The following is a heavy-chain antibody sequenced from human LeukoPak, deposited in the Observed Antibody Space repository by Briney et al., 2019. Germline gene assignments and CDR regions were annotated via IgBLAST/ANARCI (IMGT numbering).Heavy chain of an antibody. J-gene: IGHJ4*02. D-gene: IGHD6-19*01. CDR2: ISGSGST. V-gene: IGHV4-4*07. Sequence: KPSETLSLTCTVSGGSISSYDWSWIRQPAGKGLEWIGRISGSGSTNYNPSLKSRVTMSVDTSKNQFSLKLSSVTAADTAVYYCARVSSGGWYPFDYWGQGTLVTVSS. CDR3: ARVSSGGWYPFDY. CDR1: GGSISSYD.